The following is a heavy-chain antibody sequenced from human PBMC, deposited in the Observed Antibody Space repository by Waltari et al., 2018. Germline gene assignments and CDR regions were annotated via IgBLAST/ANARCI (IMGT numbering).Heavy chain of an antibody. CDR1: GGSISSGSYY. CDR2: IYTSGST. D-gene: IGHD6-6*01. CDR3: ARSYSSSSFDY. Sequence: QVQLQESGPGLVKPPQTLSLTCTVSGGSISSGSYYWSWIRQPAGKGLEWNGYIYTSGSTNYNPSLKSRVTISVDTSKNQFSLKLSSVTAADTAVYYCARSYSSSSFDYWGQGTLVTVSS. J-gene: IGHJ4*02. V-gene: IGHV4-61*09.